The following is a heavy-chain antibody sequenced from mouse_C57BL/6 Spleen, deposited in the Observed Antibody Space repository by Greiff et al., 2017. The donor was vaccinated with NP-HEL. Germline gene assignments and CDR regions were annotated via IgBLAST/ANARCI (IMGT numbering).Heavy chain of an antibody. V-gene: IGHV1-15*01. CDR2: IDPETGGT. CDR3: TRRTAQAPFAY. CDR1: GYTFTDYE. D-gene: IGHD3-2*02. J-gene: IGHJ3*01. Sequence: QVQLKESGAELVRPGASVTLSCKASGYTFTDYEMHWVKQTPVHGLEWIGAIDPETGGTAYNQKFKGKAILTADKSSSTAYMELRRLTSEDSAVYYCTRRTAQAPFAYWGQGTLVTVSA.